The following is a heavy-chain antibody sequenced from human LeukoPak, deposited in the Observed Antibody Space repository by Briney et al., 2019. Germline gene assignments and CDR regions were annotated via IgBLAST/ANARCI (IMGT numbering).Heavy chain of an antibody. CDR3: ARDHNWAFDF. D-gene: IGHD1-1*01. J-gene: IGHJ4*02. CDR2: IRDSGGEM. V-gene: IGHV3-48*01. Sequence: GGSLRLSCAASGFSFSLFPMNWVRQAPGKGPEWLSNIRDSGGEMYYADSVKGRFTITRDNAKNTLYLQMNGLRVEDTAVYFCARDHNWAFDFWGRGSLVTVSS. CDR1: GFSFSLFP.